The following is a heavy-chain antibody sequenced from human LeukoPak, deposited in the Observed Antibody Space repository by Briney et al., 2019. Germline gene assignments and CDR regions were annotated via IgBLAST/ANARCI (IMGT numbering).Heavy chain of an antibody. J-gene: IGHJ3*02. CDR2: IYYSGST. CDR3: ARDYYDSSGYYYGDAFDI. CDR1: GGSIGSYY. V-gene: IGHV4-59*01. Sequence: SETLSLTCTVSGGSIGSYYWSWIRQPPGKGLEWIGYIYYSGSTNYNPSLKSRVTISVDTSKNQFSLKLSSVTAADTAVYYCARDYYDSSGYYYGDAFDIWGQGTMVTVSS. D-gene: IGHD3-22*01.